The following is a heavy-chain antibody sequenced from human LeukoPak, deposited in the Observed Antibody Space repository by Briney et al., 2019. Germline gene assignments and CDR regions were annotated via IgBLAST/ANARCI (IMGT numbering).Heavy chain of an antibody. D-gene: IGHD1-7*01. V-gene: IGHV4-61*02. CDR2: IYTSGST. CDR3: ARALNYRYYYYMDV. CDR1: GGPISSGSYY. Sequence: SETLSLTCTVSGGPISSGSYYWSWIRQPAGKGLEWIGRIYTSGSTNYNPSLKSRVTISVDTSKNHFSLKLSSVTAPDTAVYYCARALNYRYYYYMDVWGKGTTVTVSS. J-gene: IGHJ6*03.